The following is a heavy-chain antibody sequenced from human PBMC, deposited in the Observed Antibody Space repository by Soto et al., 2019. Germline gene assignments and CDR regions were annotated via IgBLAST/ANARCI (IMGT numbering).Heavy chain of an antibody. CDR1: GFTFTSSA. CDR3: AADKYGDFSSPLFDY. V-gene: IGHV1-58*01. Sequence: ASVKVSCKASGFTFTSSAVQWVRQARGQRLEWIGCIVVGSGNTKYAQKFQERVTITRDMSTSTAYMELSSLRSEDTAVYYCAADKYGDFSSPLFDYGGQGTLVTVSS. J-gene: IGHJ4*02. D-gene: IGHD4-17*01. CDR2: IVVGSGNT.